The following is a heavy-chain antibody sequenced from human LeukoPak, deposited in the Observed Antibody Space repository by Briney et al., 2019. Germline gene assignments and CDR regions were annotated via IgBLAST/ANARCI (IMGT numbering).Heavy chain of an antibody. CDR2: IRSDGSNK. Sequence: GGSLRLSCAASGFTFGSYGMHWVRQAPGKGLEWVTFIRSDGSNKYYADSVKGRFTISRDNSHNTLYLQMNSLHSEDTAVYYCAKDLGLQVGASPFDYWGQGTLVTVSS. D-gene: IGHD1-26*01. V-gene: IGHV3-30*02. CDR3: AKDLGLQVGASPFDY. J-gene: IGHJ4*02. CDR1: GFTFGSYG.